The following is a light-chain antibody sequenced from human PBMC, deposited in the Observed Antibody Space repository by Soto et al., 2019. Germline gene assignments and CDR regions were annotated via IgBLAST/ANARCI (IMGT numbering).Light chain of an antibody. CDR2: AAS. J-gene: IGKJ4*01. CDR1: QTVRNSY. Sequence: VVTHSPGTLSFPPGQRATLSCRASQTVRNSYLAWYQQKPGQAPRLLIYAASSRPTGIPERFSGGGSGTDFTLTISRLEPEDFAAYYCQQFSSYPLTFGGGTKVDIK. CDR3: QQFSSYPLT. V-gene: IGKV3-20*01.